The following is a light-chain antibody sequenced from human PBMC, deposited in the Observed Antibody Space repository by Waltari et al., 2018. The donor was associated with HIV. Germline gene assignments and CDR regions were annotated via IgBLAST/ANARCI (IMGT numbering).Light chain of an antibody. CDR1: ILSKQS. CDR2: KDI. V-gene: IGLV3-25*03. J-gene: IGLJ2*01. Sequence: SYELTQPPSVSVPPGQTARITCSGDILSKQSAYWYQQKPGQAPGQIIYKDIERPSGIPERFSGSSSGTTVTLTISGVQAEDEADYYCQSGDSSTTSVGGGTKLTVL. CDR3: QSGDSSTTS.